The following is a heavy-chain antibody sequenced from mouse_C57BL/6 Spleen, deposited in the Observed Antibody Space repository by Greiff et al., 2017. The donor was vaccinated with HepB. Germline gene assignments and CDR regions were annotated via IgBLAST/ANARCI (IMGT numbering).Heavy chain of an antibody. Sequence: QVQLKESGPELVKPGASVKISCKASGYSFTSYYIHWVKQRPGQGLEWIGWIYPGSGNTKYNEKFKGKATLTADTSSSTAYMQLSSLTSEDSAVYYCARWGYGSSYDYAMDYWGQGTSVTVSS. CDR1: GYSFTSYY. D-gene: IGHD1-1*01. J-gene: IGHJ4*01. V-gene: IGHV1-66*01. CDR3: ARWGYGSSYDYAMDY. CDR2: IYPGSGNT.